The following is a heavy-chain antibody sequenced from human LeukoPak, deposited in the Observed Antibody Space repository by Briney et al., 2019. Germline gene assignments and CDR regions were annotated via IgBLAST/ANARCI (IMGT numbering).Heavy chain of an antibody. CDR3: ARARVAATGFDP. J-gene: IGHJ5*02. D-gene: IGHD2-15*01. CDR1: GGTFSSYA. Sequence: EASVKVSCKASGGTFSSYAISWVRQAPGQGLEWMGGIIPIFGTANYAQKFQGRVTITADESTSTAYMELRSLRSDDTAVYYCARARVAATGFDPWGQGTLVTVSS. CDR2: IIPIFGTA. V-gene: IGHV1-69*13.